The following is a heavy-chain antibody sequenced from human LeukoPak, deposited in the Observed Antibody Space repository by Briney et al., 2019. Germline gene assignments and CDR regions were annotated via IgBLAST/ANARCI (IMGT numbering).Heavy chain of an antibody. V-gene: IGHV3-23*01. D-gene: IGHD3-10*01. CDR1: GFTFSSYA. CDR2: ISGSGGST. J-gene: IGHJ4*02. CDR3: AKDPMVRGVIRY. Sequence: GGSLRLSCAASGFTFSSYAMSWVRQAPGKGLEWVSAISGSGGSTYYADSVKGRFTISRDNSKYTLYLQMNSLRAEDTAVYYCAKDPMVRGVIRYWGQGTLVTVSS.